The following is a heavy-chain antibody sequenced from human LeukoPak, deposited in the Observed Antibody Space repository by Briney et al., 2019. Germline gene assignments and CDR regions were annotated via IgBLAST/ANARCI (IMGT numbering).Heavy chain of an antibody. CDR3: AREYYGSGSYSDN. J-gene: IGHJ4*02. CDR2: ISNIGST. V-gene: IGHV4-4*07. D-gene: IGHD3-10*01. CDR1: GVSITTYH. Sequence: NPSETLSLTCSVSGVSITTYHWSWIRQPAGKGLEWIGRISNIGSTKFNPSLNSRVTMSIDTSKNQFSLKLASVTAADTAVYYCAREYYGSGSYSDNWGQGILVTVSS.